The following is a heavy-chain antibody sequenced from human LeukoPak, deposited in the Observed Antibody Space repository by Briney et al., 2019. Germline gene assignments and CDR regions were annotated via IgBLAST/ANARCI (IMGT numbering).Heavy chain of an antibody. CDR3: ARQARITIFGVVIYYFDY. V-gene: IGHV5-51*01. Sequence: GESLKISCKGSGYSFTSYWIGWVRQMPGKGLEWMGIIYPGDSDTRYSPSFQGQVTISADKSTSTAYLQWSSLKASDTAMYYCARQARITIFGVVIYYFDYWGQGTLVTVSS. CDR2: IYPGDSDT. D-gene: IGHD3-3*01. CDR1: GYSFTSYW. J-gene: IGHJ4*02.